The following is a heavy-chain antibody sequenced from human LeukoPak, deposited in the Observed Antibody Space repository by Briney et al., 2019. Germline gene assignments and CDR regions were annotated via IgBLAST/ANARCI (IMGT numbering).Heavy chain of an antibody. CDR1: GFTVSSNY. CDR3: SRVGVYCSSTSCYTTSPYYYYMDV. Sequence: GGSLRLSCAASGFTVSSNYMSWVRQAPGKGLEWVSVIYSGGSTYYADSVKGRFTISRDNSKNTLYLQMNSLRAEDTAVYYCSRVGVYCSSTSCYTTSPYYYYMDVWGKGTTVTVSS. J-gene: IGHJ6*03. CDR2: IYSGGST. D-gene: IGHD2-2*02. V-gene: IGHV3-53*01.